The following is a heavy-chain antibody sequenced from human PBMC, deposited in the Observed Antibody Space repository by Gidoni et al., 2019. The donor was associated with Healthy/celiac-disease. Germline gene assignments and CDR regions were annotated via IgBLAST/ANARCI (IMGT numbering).Heavy chain of an antibody. Sequence: QVQLVESGGGLVQHGGSLSISCAASGFTFSDYYMRWIRQAPGKGLEWVSYISSSSSYTNYADSVKGRFTISRDNAKNSLYLQMNSLRAEDTAVYYCAREPGDYVWFDPWGQGTLVTVSS. CDR3: AREPGDYVWFDP. CDR1: GFTFSDYY. V-gene: IGHV3-11*05. D-gene: IGHD4-17*01. J-gene: IGHJ5*02. CDR2: ISSSSSYT.